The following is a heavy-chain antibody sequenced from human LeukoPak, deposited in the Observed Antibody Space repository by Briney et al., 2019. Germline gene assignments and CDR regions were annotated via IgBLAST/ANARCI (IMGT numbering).Heavy chain of an antibody. CDR3: AKAVVIVPTATPFDY. V-gene: IGHV3-23*01. CDR2: ISGRGANT. J-gene: IGHJ4*02. CDR1: GFSFSNYA. D-gene: IGHD2-2*01. Sequence: GGTLRLSCAASGFSFSNYAMSWVRQAPGKGLEWVSAISGRGANTYYADSVKGRFTISRDNSKNTLYMQMNSLRAEDTAVYYCAKAVVIVPTATPFDYWGQGTLVTVSS.